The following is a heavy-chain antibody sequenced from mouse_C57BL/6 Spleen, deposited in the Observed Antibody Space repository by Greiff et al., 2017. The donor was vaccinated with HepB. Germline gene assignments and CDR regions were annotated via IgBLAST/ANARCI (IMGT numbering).Heavy chain of an antibody. CDR1: GFNIKDYY. V-gene: IGHV14-2*01. CDR2: IDPEDGEP. J-gene: IGHJ4*01. Sequence: EVQLQQSGAELVKPGASVKLSCTASGFNIKDYYMHWVKQRTEQGLEWIGRIDPEDGEPKYAPKFQGKATITADTSSNTAYLQLSSLTSEDTAVYYCARDGNRDAMDYWGQGTSVTVAS. D-gene: IGHD2-1*01. CDR3: ARDGNRDAMDY.